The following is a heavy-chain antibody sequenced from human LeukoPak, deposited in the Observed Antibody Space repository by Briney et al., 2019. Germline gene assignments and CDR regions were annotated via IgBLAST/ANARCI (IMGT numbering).Heavy chain of an antibody. J-gene: IGHJ3*02. Sequence: PGGSLRLSCAASGFTFSSYGMHWVRQAPGKGLEWVAFIRYDGSNKYYADSVKGRLTISRDNSKNTLYLQMNSLRAEDTAVYYCARVLRYDNSGHDSFDIWGQGTMVTVSS. D-gene: IGHD3-22*01. V-gene: IGHV3-30*02. CDR1: GFTFSSYG. CDR2: IRYDGSNK. CDR3: ARVLRYDNSGHDSFDI.